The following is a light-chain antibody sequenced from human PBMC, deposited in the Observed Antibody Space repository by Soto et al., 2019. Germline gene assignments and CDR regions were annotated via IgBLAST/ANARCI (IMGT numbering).Light chain of an antibody. CDR3: QQSDSTWT. V-gene: IGKV1-39*01. CDR2: AAS. Sequence: DIQMTQSPSSLSASVGDRVTITCRSSQNIRGYLNWYQQKPGKAPKLLIYAASSFXXGXPXTVRGSGSGTDFILTIRSLQPEDFGSYYCQQSDSTWTFGQGTKVEVK. CDR1: QNIRGY. J-gene: IGKJ1*01.